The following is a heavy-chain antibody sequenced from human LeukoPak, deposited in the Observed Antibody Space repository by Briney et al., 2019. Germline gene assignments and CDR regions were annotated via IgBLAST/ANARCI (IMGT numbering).Heavy chain of an antibody. D-gene: IGHD3-10*01. Sequence: GGSLRLSRAASGFTFSSYGMSWVRQAPGKGLEWVSAISGSGGSTYYADSVKGRFTISRDNSKSTLYLQMNSLRAEDTAVYYCATHSNYYGSGVDYWGQGTLVTVSS. J-gene: IGHJ4*02. CDR1: GFTFSSYG. V-gene: IGHV3-23*01. CDR3: ATHSNYYGSGVDY. CDR2: ISGSGGST.